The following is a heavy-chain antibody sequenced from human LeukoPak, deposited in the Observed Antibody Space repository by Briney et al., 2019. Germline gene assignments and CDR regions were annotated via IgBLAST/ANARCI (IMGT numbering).Heavy chain of an antibody. CDR3: ATLPYGSGSKSYGMDV. V-gene: IGHV3-7*01. CDR1: GFTFSSYW. J-gene: IGHJ6*02. CDR2: IKQDGSEK. D-gene: IGHD3-10*01. Sequence: SGGSLRLSCAASGFTFSSYWMSWVRQAPGKGLEWVANIKQDGSEKYYVDSVKGRFTISRDNAKNSLYLQMNSLRAGDTAVYYCATLPYGSGSKSYGMDVWGQGTTVTVSS.